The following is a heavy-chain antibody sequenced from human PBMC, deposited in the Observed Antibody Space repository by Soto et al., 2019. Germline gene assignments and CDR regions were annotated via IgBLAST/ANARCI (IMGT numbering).Heavy chain of an antibody. D-gene: IGHD3-10*01. Sequence: EVQLVESGGDLVQPGGSLRLSCAASGFPFSDHYMDWVRQAPGKGLEWVGRIRNKANRYTTEYAASVKGKFTTSRDNSKTTLYLHMKSLKTEDTAVYYCARSGRESSNWSEDACDISGQGATITDSS. CDR2: IRNKANRYTT. V-gene: IGHV3-72*01. J-gene: IGHJ3*02. CDR3: ARSGRESSNWSEDACDI. CDR1: GFPFSDHY.